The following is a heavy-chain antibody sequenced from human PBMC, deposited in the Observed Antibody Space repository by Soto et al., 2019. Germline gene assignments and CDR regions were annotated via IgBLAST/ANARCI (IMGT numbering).Heavy chain of an antibody. D-gene: IGHD3-22*01. CDR1: GYTFTSYG. Sequence: QVPLVQSGAEVKKPGASVKVSCKASGYTFTSYGISWVRQAPGQGLEWMGWISAYNGNTNYAQKLQGRVTMTTDTSTSTAYMELRSLRSDDTAVYYCARDRVYDSSGYYSGWFDPWGQGTLVTVSS. J-gene: IGHJ5*02. CDR3: ARDRVYDSSGYYSGWFDP. CDR2: ISAYNGNT. V-gene: IGHV1-18*04.